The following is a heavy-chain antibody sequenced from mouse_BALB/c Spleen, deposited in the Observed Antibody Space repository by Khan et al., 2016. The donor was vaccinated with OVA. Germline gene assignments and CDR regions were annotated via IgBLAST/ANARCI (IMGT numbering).Heavy chain of an antibody. CDR3: ARPYGYDERAWFAY. V-gene: IGHV4-1*02. CDR2: INPDSSTI. Sequence: EVKLLESGGGLVQPGGSLKLSCAASGFDFSRYWMSWVRQAPGKGLEWIGEINPDSSTINYTPSLKDKFIISRDNAKNTLYLQMSKVRSEDTALYYGARPYGYDERAWFAYWGQGTLVTVSA. D-gene: IGHD2-14*01. J-gene: IGHJ3*01. CDR1: GFDFSRYW.